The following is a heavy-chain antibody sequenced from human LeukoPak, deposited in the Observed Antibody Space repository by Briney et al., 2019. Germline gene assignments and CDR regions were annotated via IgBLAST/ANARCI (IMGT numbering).Heavy chain of an antibody. D-gene: IGHD3-10*01. J-gene: IGHJ4*02. CDR2: IYYSGST. V-gene: IGHV4-39*01. Sequence: PSETLSLTCTVSGGSISSNSYYWGWIRQPPGKGLERIGSIYYSGSTYYNPSLKSRVTISVDTSKNQFSLELSSVTAADTAVYYCARLTLGRGNYFDYWGQGTLVTVSS. CDR1: GGSISSNSYY. CDR3: ARLTLGRGNYFDY.